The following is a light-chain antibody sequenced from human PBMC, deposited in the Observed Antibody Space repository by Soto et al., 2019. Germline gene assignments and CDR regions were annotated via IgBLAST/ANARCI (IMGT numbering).Light chain of an antibody. J-gene: IGKJ1*01. CDR1: QTIGKY. V-gene: IGKV1-5*01. Sequence: IQMTQSPSTLSASIGDTVTITCRASQTIGKYLAWYQQKPGKAPRLLIYTASTFESGVPSRLSASGSGTEFTLTISSLQPDDFATYYCQEYNNYWTFGEGTKVDNK. CDR2: TAS. CDR3: QEYNNYWT.